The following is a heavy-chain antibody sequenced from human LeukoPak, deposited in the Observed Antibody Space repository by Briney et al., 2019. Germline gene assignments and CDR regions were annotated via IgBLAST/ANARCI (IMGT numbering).Heavy chain of an antibody. CDR1: GGTFSSYA. Sequence: SVKVSCKASGGTFSSYAISWVRQAPGQGLEWMGGIIPIFGTANYAQKFRGRVTITTDESTSTAYMELSSLRSEDTAVYYCARLPHDYSNYVQFDPWGQGTLVTVSS. J-gene: IGHJ5*02. D-gene: IGHD4-11*01. V-gene: IGHV1-69*05. CDR3: ARLPHDYSNYVQFDP. CDR2: IIPIFGTA.